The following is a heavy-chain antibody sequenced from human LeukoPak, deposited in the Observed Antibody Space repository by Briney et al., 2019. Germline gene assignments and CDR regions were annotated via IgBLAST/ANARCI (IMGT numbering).Heavy chain of an antibody. CDR3: AKDNGWNHNYFDY. CDR1: GFTVSGNY. CDR2: IYSGGST. D-gene: IGHD1-1*01. J-gene: IGHJ4*02. V-gene: IGHV3-66*01. Sequence: GGSLRLSCAASGFTVSGNYMSWVRQAPGKGLEWVSVIYSGGSTYYADSVKGRFTISRDNSKNTLYLQMNSLRAEGTAVYYCAKDNGWNHNYFDYWGQGTLVTVSS.